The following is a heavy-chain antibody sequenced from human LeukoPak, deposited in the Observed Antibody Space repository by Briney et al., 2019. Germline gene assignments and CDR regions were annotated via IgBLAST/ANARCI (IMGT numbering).Heavy chain of an antibody. CDR3: RCSSWYLEDAFDI. CDR1: GSTFTNHG. J-gene: IGHJ3*02. Sequence: ASVKVSCKVSGSTFTNHGISWVREAPGQGLEWMGWISAYNGNTNYAQKLQGRVTMTTDTSTSTAYMELRSLRSDDTAVYYCRCSSWYLEDAFDIWGQGTMVTVSS. V-gene: IGHV1-18*01. CDR2: ISAYNGNT. D-gene: IGHD6-13*01.